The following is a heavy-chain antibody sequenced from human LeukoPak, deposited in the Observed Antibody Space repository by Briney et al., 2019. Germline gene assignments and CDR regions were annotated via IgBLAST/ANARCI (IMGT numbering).Heavy chain of an antibody. D-gene: IGHD3-16*01. CDR1: GFTFSSYA. CDR3: ARGDLHYHDSTRRGFDI. V-gene: IGHV3-30*04. CDR2: ISYDGSNK. J-gene: IGHJ3*02. Sequence: PGRSLRLSCAASGFTFSSYAVHWARQAPGKGLEWVALISYDGSNKYYADSVKGRFTISRDNSKNTLYLQMNSLRAEDTAVYYCARGDLHYHDSTRRGFDIWGQGTMVTVSS.